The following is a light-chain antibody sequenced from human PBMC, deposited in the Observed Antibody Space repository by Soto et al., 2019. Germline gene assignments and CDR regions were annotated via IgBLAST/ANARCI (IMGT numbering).Light chain of an antibody. CDR3: QLYNTYSGT. V-gene: IGKV1-5*03. CDR2: RAS. Sequence: VQMTQSPTTLSGSVGDRVTITCGASHTIISWLAWYQQKPGKAPKLLIYRASTLQSGVPSRFSASGSGTEFILTISSLQPDDFATYYCQLYNTYSGTFGQGTRVDVK. J-gene: IGKJ1*01. CDR1: HTIISW.